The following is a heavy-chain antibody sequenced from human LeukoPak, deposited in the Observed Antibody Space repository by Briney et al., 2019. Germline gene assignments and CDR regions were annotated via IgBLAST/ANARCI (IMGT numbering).Heavy chain of an antibody. D-gene: IGHD2-15*01. V-gene: IGHV3-23*01. J-gene: IGHJ5*02. CDR2: ISGSGDST. Sequence: PGGSLRLSCAAPGYTPSTYAVNWVRQAPGEGLEWVSPISGSGDSTYYADAVKGRFTISRDNSKDTLYLQMSSVRVDDTAVYYCARDVVVVVAATHWFDPWGQGTLVTVSS. CDR1: GYTPSTYA. CDR3: ARDVVVVVAATHWFDP.